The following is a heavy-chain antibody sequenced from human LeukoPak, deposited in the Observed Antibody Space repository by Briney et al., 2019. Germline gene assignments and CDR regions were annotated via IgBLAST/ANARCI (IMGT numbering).Heavy chain of an antibody. V-gene: IGHV4-34*01. D-gene: IGHD2-2*01. J-gene: IGHJ4*02. CDR1: GGSFSGYY. CDR3: ARGPQGVVVPAAPKGPNFDY. Sequence: PSETLSLTCAVYGGSFSGYYWSWIRQPPGKGLEWIGEINHSGSTNYNPSLKSRVTISVDTSKNQFSLKLSSVTAADTAVYYCARGPQGVVVPAAPKGPNFDYWGQGTLVTVSS. CDR2: INHSGST.